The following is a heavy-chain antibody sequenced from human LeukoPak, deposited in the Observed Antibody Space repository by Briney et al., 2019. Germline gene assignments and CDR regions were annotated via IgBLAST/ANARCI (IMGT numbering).Heavy chain of an antibody. D-gene: IGHD4-17*01. CDR1: GFTFSSYA. J-gene: IGHJ4*02. V-gene: IGHV3-30*04. CDR2: ISYDGSKK. CDR3: ARDTDYGDSGLDY. Sequence: GGSLRLSCAASGFTFSSYAMHWVRQAPGKGLEWVAVISYDGSKKYYADSVKGRFTISRDNAKNSLYLQMNSLRAEDTAVYYCARDTDYGDSGLDYWGQGTLVTVSS.